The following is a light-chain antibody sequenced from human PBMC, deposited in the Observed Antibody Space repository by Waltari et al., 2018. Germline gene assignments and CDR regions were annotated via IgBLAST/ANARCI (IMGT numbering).Light chain of an antibody. CDR3: CSYAGADTSVV. Sequence: QSALTQPRSVSGSPGQSVPISCTGTSSDIGGYDFFPWYQQYPGKAPKLIIYDVNKRPPGVPDRFSGSKSGNTASLTISGLLNEDEADYYCCSYAGADTSVVFGGGTTLTVL. CDR1: SSDIGGYDF. CDR2: DVN. J-gene: IGLJ2*01. V-gene: IGLV2-11*01.